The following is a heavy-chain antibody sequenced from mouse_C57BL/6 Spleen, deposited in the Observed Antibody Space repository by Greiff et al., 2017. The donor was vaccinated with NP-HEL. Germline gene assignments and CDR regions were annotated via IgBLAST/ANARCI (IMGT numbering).Heavy chain of an antibody. CDR1: GFTFSSYG. CDR2: ISSGGSYT. D-gene: IGHD4-1*01. J-gene: IGHJ3*01. V-gene: IGHV5-6*01. CDR3: AREEDWAFAY. Sequence: DVQLVESGGDLVKPGGSLKLSCAASGFTFSSYGMSWVRQTPDKRLEWVATISSGGSYTYYPDSVKGRFTISRDNAKNTLYLQMSSLKSEDTAMYYCAREEDWAFAYWGQRTLVTVSA.